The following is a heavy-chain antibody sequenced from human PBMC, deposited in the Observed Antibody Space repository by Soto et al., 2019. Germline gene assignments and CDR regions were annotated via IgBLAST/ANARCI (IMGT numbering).Heavy chain of an antibody. Sequence: QITLKESGPTLVKPTQTLTLTCTFSGFSLSTSGVNVGWIRQPPGKALEWLALIYWDDDKLYSPSLKSRLTITKDTSKNQVVLSMTDMDPVDTATYYCAHRPGASYSKRFDAWCQGTLVTVSS. V-gene: IGHV2-5*02. CDR1: GFSLSTSGVN. CDR2: IYWDDDK. CDR3: AHRPGASYSKRFDA. D-gene: IGHD1-26*01. J-gene: IGHJ5*02.